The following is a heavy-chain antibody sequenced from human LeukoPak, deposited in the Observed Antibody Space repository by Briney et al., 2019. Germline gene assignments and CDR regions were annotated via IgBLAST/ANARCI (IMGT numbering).Heavy chain of an antibody. CDR1: GFTVSSNY. CDR3: AKVFPYGSGKY. CDR2: IYSGGST. J-gene: IGHJ4*02. Sequence: GGSLRLSCAASGFTVSSNYMSWVRQAPGKGLEWVSVIYSGGSTYYADSVKGRFTISRDNSKNTLYLQMNSLRAEDTAVYYCAKVFPYGSGKYWGQGTLVTVSS. D-gene: IGHD3-10*01. V-gene: IGHV3-66*02.